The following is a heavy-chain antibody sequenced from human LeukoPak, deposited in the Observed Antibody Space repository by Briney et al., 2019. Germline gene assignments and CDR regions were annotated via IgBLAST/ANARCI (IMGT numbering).Heavy chain of an antibody. J-gene: IGHJ4*02. D-gene: IGHD3-22*01. CDR3: AKDPMIVVVITTDYFDY. Sequence: GGSLRLSCAASGFTFSSYAMSWVRQAPGKGLEWVSAISGSGGSTYYADSVKGRFTISRDNSKNTLYLQMNSLRAEDTAVYYCAKDPMIVVVITTDYFDYWGQGTLVTVSS. CDR1: GFTFSSYA. V-gene: IGHV3-23*01. CDR2: ISGSGGST.